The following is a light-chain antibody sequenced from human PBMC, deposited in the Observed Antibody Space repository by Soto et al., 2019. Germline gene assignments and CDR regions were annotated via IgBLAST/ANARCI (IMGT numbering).Light chain of an antibody. CDR2: QVN. CDR1: SSDIGAYNY. J-gene: IGLJ1*01. CDR3: TSYAGNNNFV. Sequence: QAALAQPPPPSGAPGQSVTISCPGTSSDIGAYNYVSWYLQHPGKAPQLIIYQVNKRPSGVPDRFSGSKSGNTASLTVSGLQPEDEADFYCTSYAGNNNFVFGTGTKVTVL. V-gene: IGLV2-8*01.